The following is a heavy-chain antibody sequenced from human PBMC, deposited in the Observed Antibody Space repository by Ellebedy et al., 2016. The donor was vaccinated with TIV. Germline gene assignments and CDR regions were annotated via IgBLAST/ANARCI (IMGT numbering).Heavy chain of an antibody. CDR1: GGTFSSYA. CDR3: ARGTPSGSYTPFDY. D-gene: IGHD1-26*01. J-gene: IGHJ4*02. Sequence: ASVKVSCKASGGTFSSYAISWVRQAPGQGLEWMGGIIPIFGTANYAQKFQGRVTITADESTSTAYMELSSLRSEDTAVYYCARGTPSGSYTPFDYWGQGTLVTVSS. V-gene: IGHV1-69*13. CDR2: IIPIFGTA.